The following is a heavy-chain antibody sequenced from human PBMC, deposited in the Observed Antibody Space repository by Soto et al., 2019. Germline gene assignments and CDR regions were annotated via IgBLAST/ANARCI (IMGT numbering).Heavy chain of an antibody. J-gene: IGHJ6*04. D-gene: IGHD3-10*02. CDR1: GGPFSSYA. CDR2: IIPTFGTA. Sequence: GYSVHVSCTASGGPFSSYAISWVRHAPGQGLAWMGGIIPTFGTANYAQKFQGRVTITADESTSTAYMELGSLRSEDTAVYYCAADIPRRATAGMLRFACGMVGWGNGTKITV. CDR3: AADIPRRATAGMLRFACGMVG. V-gene: IGHV1-69*01.